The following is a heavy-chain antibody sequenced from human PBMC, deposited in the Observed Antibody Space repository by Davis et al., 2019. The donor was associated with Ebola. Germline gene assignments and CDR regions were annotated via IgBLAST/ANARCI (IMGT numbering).Heavy chain of an antibody. Sequence: GESLKISCAASGFTFSSYSMNWVRQAPGKGLEWVSYISSGSSTIYYADSVKGRFTISRDNAKKTLYLQMNSLRAEDTAVYYCASLGGVIDYWGQGILVTVSS. CDR2: ISSGSSTI. D-gene: IGHD2-8*01. CDR1: GFTFSSYS. V-gene: IGHV3-48*01. CDR3: ASLGGVIDY. J-gene: IGHJ4*02.